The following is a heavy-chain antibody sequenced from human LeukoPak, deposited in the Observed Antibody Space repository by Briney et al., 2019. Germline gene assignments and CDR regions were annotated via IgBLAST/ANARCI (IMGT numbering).Heavy chain of an antibody. CDR2: IYYSGST. CDR3: ARHPGGYSYGFLDY. V-gene: IGHV4-59*08. D-gene: IGHD5-18*01. CDR1: GGSISSYY. J-gene: IGHJ4*02. Sequence: SETLSLTCTVSGGSISSYYWSWSRQPPGKGLEWIGYIYYSGSTNYNPSLKSRVTISVDTSKNQFSLKLSSVTAADTAVYYCARHPGGYSYGFLDYWGQGTLVTVSS.